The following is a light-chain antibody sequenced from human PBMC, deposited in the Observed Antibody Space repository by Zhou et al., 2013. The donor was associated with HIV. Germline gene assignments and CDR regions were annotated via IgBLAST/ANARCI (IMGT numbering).Light chain of an antibody. CDR3: QEYNSYAVFT. J-gene: IGKJ3*01. CDR2: KTS. V-gene: IGKV1-5*03. Sequence: DIQMTQSPSTLSASVRDRVTITCRASQAISFWLAWYQQKPGKAPNLLIYKTSSLESGVPSRFSGSGSGTEFTLTISNLQPDDFATYYCQEYNSYAVFTFGPGTKVEIK. CDR1: QAISFW.